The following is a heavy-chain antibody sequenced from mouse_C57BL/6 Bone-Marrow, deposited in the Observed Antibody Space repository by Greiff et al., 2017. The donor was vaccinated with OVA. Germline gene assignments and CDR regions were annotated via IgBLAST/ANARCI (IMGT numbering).Heavy chain of an antibody. D-gene: IGHD2-4*01. Sequence: QVQLQQSGAELARPGASVKLSCKASGYTFTSYGISWVKQRTGQGLEWIGEIYPRSGNTYYNEKFKGKATLTADKSSSTAYMELRSLTSEDSAVYFCATYDYDGWFAYWGQGTLVTVSA. CDR2: IYPRSGNT. V-gene: IGHV1-81*01. J-gene: IGHJ3*01. CDR1: GYTFTSYG. CDR3: ATYDYDGWFAY.